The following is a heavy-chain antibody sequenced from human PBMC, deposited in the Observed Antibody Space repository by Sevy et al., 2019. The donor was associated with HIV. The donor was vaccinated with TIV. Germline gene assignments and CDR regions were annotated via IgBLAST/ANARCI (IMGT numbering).Heavy chain of an antibody. V-gene: IGHV3-48*02. CDR2: ISSSSSTI. CDR3: ARDWGYDLPLPHYFDY. CDR1: GFTFSSYS. Sequence: GGSLRLSCAASGFTFSSYSMNWVRQAPGKGLEWVSYISSSSSTIYYADSVKGRFTISRDNAKNSLYLQMNSLRDEDTAVYYCARDWGYDLPLPHYFDYWGQGTLVTVSS. D-gene: IGHD5-12*01. J-gene: IGHJ4*02.